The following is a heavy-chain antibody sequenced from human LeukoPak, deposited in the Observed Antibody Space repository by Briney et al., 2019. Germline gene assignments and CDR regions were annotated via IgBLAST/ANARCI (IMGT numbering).Heavy chain of an antibody. V-gene: IGHV4-39*02. CDR1: GGSIGSGYY. D-gene: IGHD2-21*02. CDR2: IHYGGTT. Sequence: SETLSLTCTVSGGSIGSGYYWAWIRQPPGKGLEWIGSIHYGGTTHYNPSLQSRVAISADTSKNQFALDLRSVTAADTAVYYCTRDIGDFVSDFWGQGTLVTVSS. CDR3: TRDIGDFVSDF. J-gene: IGHJ4*02.